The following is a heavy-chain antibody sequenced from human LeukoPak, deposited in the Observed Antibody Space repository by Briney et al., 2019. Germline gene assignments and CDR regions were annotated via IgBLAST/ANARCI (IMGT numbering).Heavy chain of an antibody. J-gene: IGHJ4*02. D-gene: IGHD3-10*01. CDR3: ARDRGYYGSGRIYYFDY. V-gene: IGHV4-4*07. CDR2: IYTSGST. Sequence: SETLSLTCTVSGGSISSYYWSWTRQPAGKGLEWIGRIYTSGSTNYNPSLKSRVTMSVDTSKNQFSLKLSSVTAADTSVYYCARDRGYYGSGRIYYFDYWGQGTLVTVSS. CDR1: GGSISSYY.